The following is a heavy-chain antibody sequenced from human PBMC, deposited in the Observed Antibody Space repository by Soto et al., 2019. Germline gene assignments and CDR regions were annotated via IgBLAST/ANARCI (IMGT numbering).Heavy chain of an antibody. CDR1: GGSISSYY. J-gene: IGHJ4*02. D-gene: IGHD1-26*01. Sequence: LSLTCTVSGGSISSYYWSWIRQPPGKGLEWIGYIYYSGSTNYNPSLKSRVTISVDTSKNQFSLKLTSVTAADTAVYYCARRYGGNFDYWSQAPLVTVSS. V-gene: IGHV4-59*01. CDR3: ARRYGGNFDY. CDR2: IYYSGST.